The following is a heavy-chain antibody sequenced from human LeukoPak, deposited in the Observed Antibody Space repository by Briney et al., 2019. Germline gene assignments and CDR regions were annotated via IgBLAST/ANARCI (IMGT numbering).Heavy chain of an antibody. CDR2: IYYSGGT. CDR3: ASRRYDYVWGSYREDY. D-gene: IGHD3-16*02. J-gene: IGHJ4*02. V-gene: IGHV4-39*07. CDR1: GGSISSSSYY. Sequence: SETLSLTCTVSGGSISSSSYYWGWIRQPPGKGLEWIGSIYYSGGTYYNPSLKSRVTISVDTSKNQFSLKLSSVTAADTAVYYCASRRYDYVWGSYREDYWGQGTLVTVSS.